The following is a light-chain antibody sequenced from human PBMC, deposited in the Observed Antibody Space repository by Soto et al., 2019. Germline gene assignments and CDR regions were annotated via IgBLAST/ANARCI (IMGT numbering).Light chain of an antibody. Sequence: EIVLTQSAGTLSLSPGEGATLSGRASQSVTSTSLAWYQQKPGQAPRLLMYGASSRATGTPDRISGGGSGTDFTLTISRLEPEDFAVYYCQHYVTSSITFGQGTRLEIK. CDR2: GAS. V-gene: IGKV3-20*01. J-gene: IGKJ5*01. CDR1: QSVTSTS. CDR3: QHYVTSSIT.